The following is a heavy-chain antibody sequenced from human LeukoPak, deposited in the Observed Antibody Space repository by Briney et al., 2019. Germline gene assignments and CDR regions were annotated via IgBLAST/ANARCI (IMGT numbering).Heavy chain of an antibody. J-gene: IGHJ5*02. Sequence: ASVKVSCKASGGTFSIYAISWVRQAPGQGLEWMGRIIPIFGTANYAQKFQGGVTITTDESTSTAYMELSSLRSEDTAVYYCAREVGGNWFDPWGQGTLVTVSS. CDR1: GGTFSIYA. D-gene: IGHD2-15*01. V-gene: IGHV1-69*05. CDR2: IIPIFGTA. CDR3: AREVGGNWFDP.